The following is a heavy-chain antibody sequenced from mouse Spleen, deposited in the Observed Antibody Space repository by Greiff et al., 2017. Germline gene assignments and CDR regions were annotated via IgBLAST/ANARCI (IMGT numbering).Heavy chain of an antibody. CDR1: GYTFTGYW. Sequence: VQGVESGAELMKPGASVKLSCKATGYTFTGYWIEWVKQRPGHGLEWIGEILPGSGSTNYNEKFKGKATFTADTSSNTAYMQLSSLTTEDSAIYYCARWENYYDGSPWFAYWGQGTLVTVSA. V-gene: IGHV1-9*01. CDR2: ILPGSGST. CDR3: ARWENYYDGSPWFAY. J-gene: IGHJ3*01. D-gene: IGHD1-1*01.